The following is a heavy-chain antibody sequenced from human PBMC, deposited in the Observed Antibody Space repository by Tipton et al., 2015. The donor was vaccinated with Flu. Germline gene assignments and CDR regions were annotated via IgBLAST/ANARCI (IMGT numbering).Heavy chain of an antibody. Sequence: GSLRLSCAASGFTFSTYAMSWVRQAPGKGLEWVSAVSGGGAITYFADSVKGRFTISRDNSKSSLFLQINSLSADDTAVYYCATDTSGWTFDYWGLGTLVTVSS. CDR3: ATDTSGWTFDY. CDR1: GFTFSTYA. V-gene: IGHV3-23*01. CDR2: VSGGGAIT. J-gene: IGHJ4*02. D-gene: IGHD6-19*01.